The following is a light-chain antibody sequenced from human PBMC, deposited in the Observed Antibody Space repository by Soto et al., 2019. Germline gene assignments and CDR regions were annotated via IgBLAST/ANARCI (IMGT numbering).Light chain of an antibody. V-gene: IGLV1-51*02. CDR3: GTWDSSLSAGV. CDR1: SSNIGNNY. J-gene: IGLJ2*01. Sequence: QSVLTQPPSVSAAPGQKVTISCSGSSSNIGNNYVSWYQQLPGTAPKLLIYENNKRPSGIPERFSGSKSGTSATLGITGLQTGDEADYYCGTWDSSLSAGVFGGGTKVTVL. CDR2: ENN.